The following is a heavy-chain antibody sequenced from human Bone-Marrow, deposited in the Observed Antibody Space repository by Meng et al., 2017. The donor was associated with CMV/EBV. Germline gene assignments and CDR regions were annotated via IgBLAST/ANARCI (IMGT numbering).Heavy chain of an antibody. Sequence: GGSLRLSCAASGFTFSSYGMHGVRQAPGKGLEWVAFIRYDGSNKYYGDSVKGRFTISRDNSKNTLYLQMNSLRAEDTAVYYCAKGGGAARFWIYWGQGTLVTVSS. CDR2: IRYDGSNK. D-gene: IGHD6-6*01. V-gene: IGHV3-30*02. CDR3: AKGGGAARFWIY. J-gene: IGHJ4*02. CDR1: GFTFSSYG.